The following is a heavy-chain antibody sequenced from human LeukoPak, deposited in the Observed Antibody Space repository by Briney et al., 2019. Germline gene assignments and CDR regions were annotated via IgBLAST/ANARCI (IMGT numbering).Heavy chain of an antibody. D-gene: IGHD2-21*01. CDR3: ASSTHYLGHVTFASY. CDR1: GGTFSSYA. Sequence: ASVKVSCKASGGTFSSYAISWVRQAPGQGLEWMGGIIPIFGTANYAQKFQGRVTITADESTSTAYMELSSLRSEDTAVYYCASSTHYLGHVTFASYWGQGTLVTVSS. V-gene: IGHV1-69*13. J-gene: IGHJ4*02. CDR2: IIPIFGTA.